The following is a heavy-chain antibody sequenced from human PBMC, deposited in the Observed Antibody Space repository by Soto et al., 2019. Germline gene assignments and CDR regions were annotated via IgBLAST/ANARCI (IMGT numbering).Heavy chain of an antibody. Sequence: SETLSLTCTVSGGSISSGDYYWSWIRQPPGKGLEWIGYIYYSGSTYYNPSLKSRVTISVDTSKNQFSLKLSSVTAADTAVYYCACYCYCDNQEVFYYWGRGTSVPGSA. CDR1: GGSISSGDYY. D-gene: IGHD3-22*01. J-gene: IGHJ4*02. CDR3: ACYCYCDNQEVFYY. CDR2: IYYSGST. V-gene: IGHV4-30-4*01.